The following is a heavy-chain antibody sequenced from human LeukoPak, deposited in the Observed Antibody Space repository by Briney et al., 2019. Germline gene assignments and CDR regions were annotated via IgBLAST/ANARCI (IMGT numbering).Heavy chain of an antibody. CDR3: ARDYFEQYYYYMDV. Sequence: PSETLSLTCTVSGGSISSYYWSWIRQPPGKGLEWVANIKQDGSEKYYVDSVKGRFTISRDNAKNSLYLQMNSLRAEDTAVYYCARDYFEQYYYYMDVWGKGTTVTVSS. D-gene: IGHD1/OR15-1a*01. V-gene: IGHV3-7*01. J-gene: IGHJ6*03. CDR2: IKQDGSEK. CDR1: GGSISSYY.